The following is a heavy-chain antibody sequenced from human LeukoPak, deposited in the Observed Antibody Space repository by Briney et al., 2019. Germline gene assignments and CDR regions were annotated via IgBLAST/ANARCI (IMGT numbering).Heavy chain of an antibody. V-gene: IGHV3-23*01. Sequence: PGGSLRLSCAVSGFTFSTYAMSWVRQAPGKGLEWVSVISGSGDNTYYADSVKGRFTISRDNFKNTLYLQMNSLRAEDTALYYGTKRPSTDGYNSWGQGTLVTVSS. CDR3: TKRPSTDGYNS. J-gene: IGHJ5*02. CDR1: GFTFSTYA. D-gene: IGHD5-24*01. CDR2: ISGSGDNT.